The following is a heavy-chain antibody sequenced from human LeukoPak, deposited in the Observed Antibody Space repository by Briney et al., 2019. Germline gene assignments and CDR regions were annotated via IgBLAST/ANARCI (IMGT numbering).Heavy chain of an antibody. CDR3: ARHAWGLNAFDV. CDR1: GGSISSSSYY. Sequence: SETLSLTCTVSGGSISSSSYYWGWIRQPPGKGPEWIGNIYFSGTTYYNPSLKSRVIISVDTSKSQFSLKLNSVTAADTAVYYCARHAWGLNAFDVWGRGTMVIVSS. CDR2: IYFSGTT. D-gene: IGHD3-16*01. J-gene: IGHJ3*01. V-gene: IGHV4-39*01.